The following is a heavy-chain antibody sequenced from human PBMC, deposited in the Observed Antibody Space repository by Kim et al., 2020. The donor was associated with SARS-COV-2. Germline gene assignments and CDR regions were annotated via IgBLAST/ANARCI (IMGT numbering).Heavy chain of an antibody. CDR2: INTNTGNP. CDR3: ARASSITIFGVVIDFDY. Sequence: ASVKVSCKASGYTFTSYAMNWVRQAPGQGLEWMGWINTNTGNPTYAQGFTGRFVFSLDTSVSTAYLQISSLKAEDTAVYYCARASSITIFGVVIDFDYWGQGTLVTVSS. V-gene: IGHV7-4-1*02. D-gene: IGHD3-3*01. J-gene: IGHJ4*02. CDR1: GYTFTSYA.